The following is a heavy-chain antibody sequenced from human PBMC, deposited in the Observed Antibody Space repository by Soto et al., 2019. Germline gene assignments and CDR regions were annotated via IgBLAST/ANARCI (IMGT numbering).Heavy chain of an antibody. D-gene: IGHD3-22*01. CDR3: ARVRGYYYDSSGSPNWFDP. Sequence: GASVKVSCKASGYTFTSYGISWVRQAPGQGLEWMGWISAYNGNTNYAQKLQGRVTMTTDTSTSTAYMELRSLRSDDTAVYYCARVRGYYYDSSGSPNWFDPWGQGTLVTVSS. J-gene: IGHJ5*02. CDR2: ISAYNGNT. V-gene: IGHV1-18*01. CDR1: GYTFTSYG.